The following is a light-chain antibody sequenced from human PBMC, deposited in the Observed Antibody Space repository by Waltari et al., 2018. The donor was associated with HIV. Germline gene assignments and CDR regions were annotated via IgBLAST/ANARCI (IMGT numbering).Light chain of an antibody. J-gene: IGLJ3*02. Sequence: QSVLTQPPSASGTPGHRVSITCSGSSSNIGRNTFNWYQQLPGTAPKRLIYTDNRRPSGVPDRFSGSKSDTSASLAISGLQSEDEADYYCSTWDDGLDGPVFGGGTKLTVL. CDR1: SSNIGRNT. CDR2: TDN. CDR3: STWDDGLDGPV. V-gene: IGLV1-44*01.